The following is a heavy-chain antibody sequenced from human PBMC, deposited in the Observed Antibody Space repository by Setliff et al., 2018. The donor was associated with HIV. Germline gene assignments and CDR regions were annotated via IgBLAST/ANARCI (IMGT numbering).Heavy chain of an antibody. CDR2: IIPIFDTA. J-gene: IGHJ6*03. D-gene: IGHD3-10*01. CDR3: ARDHGGTMVRGLIRYYYYYHMDV. Sequence: SVKVSCKASGGTFNSYGITWVRQAPGQGLEWMGGIIPIFDTANYAPKFQGRVTITADESTSTAFMELSSLRSEDTAVYYCARDHGGTMVRGLIRYYYYYHMDVWGQGTTVTVSS. V-gene: IGHV1-69*13. CDR1: GGTFNSYG.